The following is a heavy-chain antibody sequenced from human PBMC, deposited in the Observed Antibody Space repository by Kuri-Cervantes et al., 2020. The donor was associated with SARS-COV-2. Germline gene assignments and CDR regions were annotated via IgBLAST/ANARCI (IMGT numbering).Heavy chain of an antibody. CDR1: GFTFSSYG. D-gene: IGHD5-18*01. V-gene: IGHV3-30*18. Sequence: GESLKISCAASGFTFSSYGTHWVRQAPGKGLEWVAVISYDGSNKYYADSVKGRFTISRDNSKNTLYLQMNSLRAEDTAVYYCAKDAVTEALDYWGQGTLVTVSS. CDR3: AKDAVTEALDY. CDR2: ISYDGSNK. J-gene: IGHJ4*02.